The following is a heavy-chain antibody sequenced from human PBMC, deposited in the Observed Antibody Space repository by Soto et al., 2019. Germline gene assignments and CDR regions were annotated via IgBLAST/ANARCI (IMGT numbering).Heavy chain of an antibody. D-gene: IGHD3-22*01. V-gene: IGHV1-69*12. CDR3: ASGAATKILVVMYDALEI. J-gene: IGHJ3*02. Sequence: QVQLVQSGAEVKKPGSSVKVSCKASGATLDTFINFGVTWVRRAPGQGLEWMGGIIPVFGTAHYAQKFQGRLTISADESTRTAYMELSSLRSEATAVYYCASGAATKILVVMYDALEIWGQGTMVTVSS. CDR1: GATLDTFINFG. CDR2: IIPVFGTA.